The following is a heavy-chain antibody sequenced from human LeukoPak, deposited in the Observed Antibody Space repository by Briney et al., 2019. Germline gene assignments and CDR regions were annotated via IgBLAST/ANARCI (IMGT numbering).Heavy chain of an antibody. CDR3: AREGLGAAAGTFDY. D-gene: IGHD6-13*01. CDR2: LTGSGDSA. V-gene: IGHV3-23*01. Sequence: GGSLRLSCAASRFTFSSYAMIWVRQAPGKGLAWVSTLTGSGDSADYADSVKGRFTISRDNSKSTLSLQMSSLRAEDTAVYYCAREGLGAAAGTFDYWGQGTLVTVSS. CDR1: RFTFSSYA. J-gene: IGHJ4*02.